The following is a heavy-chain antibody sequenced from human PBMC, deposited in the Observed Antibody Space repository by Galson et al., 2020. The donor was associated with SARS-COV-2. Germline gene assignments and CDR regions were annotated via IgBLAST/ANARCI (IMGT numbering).Heavy chain of an antibody. CDR2: ISWNSGSI. CDR1: GFTFDDYA. CDR3: VRIGGGYDGFDY. V-gene: IGHV3-9*01. J-gene: IGHJ4*02. Sequence: GGSLRLSCAASGFTFDDYAMHWVRQAPGKGLEWVSGISWNSGSIGYADSVKGRFTISRDNAKNSLYLQMNSLRAEDTALYYCVRIGGGYDGFDYWGQGTLVTVSS. D-gene: IGHD5-12*01.